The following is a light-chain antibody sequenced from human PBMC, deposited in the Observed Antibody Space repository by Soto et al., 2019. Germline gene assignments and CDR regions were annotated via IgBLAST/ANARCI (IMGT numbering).Light chain of an antibody. CDR1: QSVSSNY. CDR3: QQYGSSGT. V-gene: IGKV3-20*01. CDR2: GAS. Sequence: VLTHSPGTLSMSQGERATVSCRASQSVSSNYLVWYQQKPGQAPRLLIYGASNRATGIPDRFSGSGSGTDFTLTISRLEPEDFAVYYCQQYGSSGTFGQGTKVDIK. J-gene: IGKJ1*01.